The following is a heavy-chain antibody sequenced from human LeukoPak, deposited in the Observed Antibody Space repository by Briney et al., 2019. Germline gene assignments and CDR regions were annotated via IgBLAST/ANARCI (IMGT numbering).Heavy chain of an antibody. CDR3: ARAAYSSSWYESLNWFDP. D-gene: IGHD6-13*01. V-gene: IGHV1-69*13. CDR2: IIPIFGTA. CDR1: GGTFSSYA. J-gene: IGHJ5*02. Sequence: GASVKVSCKASGGTFSSYAISWVRQAPGQGLEWMGGIIPIFGTANYAQKFQGRVTITADESTSTAYMELSSLRSEDTAVYYCARAAYSSSWYESLNWFDPWGQGTLVTVSS.